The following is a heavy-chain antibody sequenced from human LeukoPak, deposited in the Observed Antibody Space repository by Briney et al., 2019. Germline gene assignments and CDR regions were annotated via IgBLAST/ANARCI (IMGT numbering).Heavy chain of an antibody. CDR1: GDSISSYY. D-gene: IGHD2-21*01. Sequence: SETLSLTCTVSGDSISSYYWSWIRQPPGKGLEWIGYIYYSGSTNYNPSLKSRITISVDTSKNQFSLKLSSVTAADTAVYYCARGVVIAPQTFDYWGQGTLVTVPS. V-gene: IGHV4-59*01. CDR3: ARGVVIAPQTFDY. J-gene: IGHJ4*02. CDR2: IYYSGST.